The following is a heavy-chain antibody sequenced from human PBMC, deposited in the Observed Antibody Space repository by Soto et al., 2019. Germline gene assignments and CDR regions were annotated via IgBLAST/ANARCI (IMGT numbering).Heavy chain of an antibody. CDR1: GSTFSSYA. J-gene: IGHJ4*02. Sequence: PGGSLRLSCAASGSTFSSYAMSWVRQAPGKGLEWVSAISGSGGSTYYAVSVKGRFTISRDNSKNTLYLQMNSLRAEDTAVYYCAKDPGGGYYDSSGEKAPYWGQGTLVTVSS. D-gene: IGHD3-22*01. CDR2: ISGSGGST. V-gene: IGHV3-23*01. CDR3: AKDPGGGYYDSSGEKAPY.